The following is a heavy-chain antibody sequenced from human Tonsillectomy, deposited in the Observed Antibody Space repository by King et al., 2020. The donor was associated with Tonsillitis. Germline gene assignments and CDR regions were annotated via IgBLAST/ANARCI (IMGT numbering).Heavy chain of an antibody. CDR3: VSVPFYGAHGDWSDP. J-gene: IGHJ5*02. D-gene: IGHD4-17*01. Sequence: QLVQSGGGLVKPGGSLRLSCAASGFTFSSFSMNWVRQAPGKGLEWVSSISSRSSYIYYADSVKGRFTISRDNANNSVYLQMNSLRAEDTAVYYCVSVPFYGAHGDWSDPWGQGTLVIVSS. V-gene: IGHV3-21*01. CDR1: GFTFSSFS. CDR2: ISSRSSYI.